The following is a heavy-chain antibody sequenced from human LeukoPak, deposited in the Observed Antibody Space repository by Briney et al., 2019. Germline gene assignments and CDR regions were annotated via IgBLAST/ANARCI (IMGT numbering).Heavy chain of an antibody. Sequence: GSVKVSCKASGHTFTGYYMHWVRQAPGQGLEWMGWINPNSGGTNYAQKFQGRVTMTRDTSISTAYMELSRLRSDDTAVYYCARDRGFRSGSYTYYFDYWGQGTLVTVSS. V-gene: IGHV1-2*02. CDR3: ARDRGFRSGSYTYYFDY. D-gene: IGHD3-10*01. CDR2: INPNSGGT. CDR1: GHTFTGYY. J-gene: IGHJ4*02.